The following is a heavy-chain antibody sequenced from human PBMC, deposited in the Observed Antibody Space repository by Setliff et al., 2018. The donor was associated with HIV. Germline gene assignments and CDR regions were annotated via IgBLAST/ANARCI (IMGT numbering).Heavy chain of an antibody. CDR1: GYLFTGYY. CDR2: INVNSGGT. D-gene: IGHD3-10*01. J-gene: IGHJ4*02. CDR3: AREGSPIYYFDY. V-gene: IGHV1-2*02. Sequence: ASVKVSCKASGYLFTGYYMHWVRQAPGHGLEWMGWINVNSGGTKYAQKFQGRVTMTRDTSISTAYMEVSSLRSDDTAVYYCAREGSPIYYFDYWSQGTLVTAPQ.